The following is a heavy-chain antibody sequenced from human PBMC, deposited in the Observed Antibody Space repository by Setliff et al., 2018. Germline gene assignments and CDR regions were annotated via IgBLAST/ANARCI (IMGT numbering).Heavy chain of an antibody. CDR3: ARAPSVELVTIRTNSWFTY. V-gene: IGHV1-46*01. CDR2: INHSGGST. CDR1: GYTFTSHY. Sequence: ASVKVSCKASGYTFTSHYMHWVRQAPGKGLEWMGIINHSGGSTSYARKFQGRVTLTTDKSTSTAYMELRSLTSDDSAFYYCARAPSVELVTIRTNSWFTYWGQGTLVTVSS. J-gene: IGHJ4*02. D-gene: IGHD5-18*01.